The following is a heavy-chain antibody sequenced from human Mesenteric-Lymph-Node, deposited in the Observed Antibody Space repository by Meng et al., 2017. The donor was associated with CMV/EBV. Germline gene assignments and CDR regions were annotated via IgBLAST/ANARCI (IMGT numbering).Heavy chain of an antibody. Sequence: ASVKVSCKVSGYTLTDLSMHWVRQAPGKGLEWMGGFDPEDGETIYAQKFQGRVTMTEDTSTDTAYMELSSLRSEDTAVYYCATGRPPRYCSGGSCRYIYDYWGQGTLVTVSS. D-gene: IGHD2-15*01. J-gene: IGHJ4*02. CDR1: GYTLTDLS. CDR2: FDPEDGET. V-gene: IGHV1-24*01. CDR3: ATGRPPRYCSGGSCRYIYDY.